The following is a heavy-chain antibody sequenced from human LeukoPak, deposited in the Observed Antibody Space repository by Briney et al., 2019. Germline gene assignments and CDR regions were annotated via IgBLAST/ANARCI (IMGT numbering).Heavy chain of an antibody. V-gene: IGHV3-48*01. CDR3: ARDPEENGLAHFDY. J-gene: IGHJ4*02. CDR2: ISSSSSTI. CDR1: GFTFSSYS. Sequence: PGGSLRLSCAASGFTFSSYSMNWVRQAPGKGLEWVSYISSSSSTIYYADPVKGRFTISRDNAKNSLYLQMNSLRAEDTAVYYCARDPEENGLAHFDYWGQGTLVTVSS.